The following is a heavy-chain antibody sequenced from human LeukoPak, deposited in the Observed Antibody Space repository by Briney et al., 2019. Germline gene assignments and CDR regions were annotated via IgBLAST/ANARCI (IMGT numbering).Heavy chain of an antibody. CDR2: INPNSGGT. J-gene: IGHJ5*02. CDR1: GYTFTGYY. D-gene: IGHD3-22*01. Sequence: GASVKVSCKASGYTFTGYYMHWVRQAPGQGLERMGWINPNSGGTNYAQKFQGWVTMTRDTSISTAYMELSRLRSDDTAVYYCARGSPYYYDSSGGFYSWFDPWGQGTLVTVSS. V-gene: IGHV1-2*04. CDR3: ARGSPYYYDSSGGFYSWFDP.